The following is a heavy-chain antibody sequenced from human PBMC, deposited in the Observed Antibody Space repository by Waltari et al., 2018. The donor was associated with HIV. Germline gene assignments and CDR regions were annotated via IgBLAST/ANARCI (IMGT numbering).Heavy chain of an antibody. Sequence: VQLQQWGTGLLKPSETLSLTCAVYGGSFRGYYWSWIRQSPGKGLEWIGEINHSGDTIVNPSLKSRVAIAIDTSKNQFSLKLTSVTAADTAVYYCARGDAEPGDFDYWGQGTLLTVSS. CDR3: ARGDAEPGDFDY. CDR1: GGSFRGYY. CDR2: INHSGDT. D-gene: IGHD1-26*01. V-gene: IGHV4-34*01. J-gene: IGHJ4*02.